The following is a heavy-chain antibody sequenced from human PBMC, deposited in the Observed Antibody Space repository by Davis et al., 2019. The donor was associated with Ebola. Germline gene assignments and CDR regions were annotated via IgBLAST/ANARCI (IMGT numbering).Heavy chain of an antibody. V-gene: IGHV1-46*03. J-gene: IGHJ6*02. D-gene: IGHD3-3*01. CDR1: RTTFTTYY. CDR2: INPSGGST. Sequence: AASVKVSCKASRTTFTTYYIHWVRQAPGQGLEWMGIINPSGGSTTYAQKFQDRVTVTRDPSTTTVYMEVNSLRSEATAVYYCARGFGITLFGVVTTYNMDVWGQGTTVIVSS. CDR3: ARGFGITLFGVVTTYNMDV.